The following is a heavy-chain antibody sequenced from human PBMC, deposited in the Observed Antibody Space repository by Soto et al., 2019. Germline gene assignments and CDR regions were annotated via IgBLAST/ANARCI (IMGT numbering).Heavy chain of an antibody. J-gene: IGHJ4*02. Sequence: QVQLVESGGGVVQPGRSLRLSCAASGFTFSSYGMHWVRQAPGKGLEWVAVIWYDGSNKYYADSVKGRFTISRDNSKNTLYLQMNSLRAEDTAVYYCAKPFFSFPPYSSGWYFDYWGQGTLVTVSS. V-gene: IGHV3-33*06. CDR1: GFTFSSYG. CDR3: AKPFFSFPPYSSGWYFDY. D-gene: IGHD6-19*01. CDR2: IWYDGSNK.